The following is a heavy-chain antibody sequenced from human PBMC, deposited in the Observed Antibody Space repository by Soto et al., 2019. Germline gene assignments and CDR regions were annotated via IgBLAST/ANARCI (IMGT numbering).Heavy chain of an antibody. CDR3: RRDGFGVADYGMGV. V-gene: IGHV1-18*01. CDR1: GYTFTSYG. D-gene: IGHD3-3*01. J-gene: IGHJ6*02. CDR2: FSASNGNT. Sequence: ASVKGFFKASGYTFTSYGISWLRQAPRQGREWMGWFSASNGNTNYAQKLQGSLTTTPDTSTSTAYIQLRSLRSDDTAAQSCRRDGFGVADYGMGVWGPGTTVSVSS.